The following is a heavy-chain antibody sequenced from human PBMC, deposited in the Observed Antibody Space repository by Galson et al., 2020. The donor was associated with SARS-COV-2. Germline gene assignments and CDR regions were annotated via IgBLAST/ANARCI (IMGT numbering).Heavy chain of an antibody. Sequence: ESGPTLVKPTQTLTLTCTFSGFSLSTSGMCVSWIRQPPGKALEWLARIDWDDDKYYSTSLKTRLTISKDTSKNQVVLTMTNMNPVDTATYYCARTYYGSGVGGFDYWGQGTLVTVSS. CDR2: IDWDDDK. D-gene: IGHD3-10*01. CDR1: GFSLSTSGMC. CDR3: ARTYYGSGVGGFDY. J-gene: IGHJ4*02. V-gene: IGHV2-70*11.